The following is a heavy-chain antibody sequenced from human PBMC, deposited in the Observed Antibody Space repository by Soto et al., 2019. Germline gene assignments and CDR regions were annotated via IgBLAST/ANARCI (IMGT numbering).Heavy chain of an antibody. CDR1: GFTFSSYS. J-gene: IGHJ6*02. D-gene: IGHD1-26*01. Sequence: RVSLRLSFAASGFTFSSYSMSWVRQAPGKGLEWVSAISGSGGSTYYADSVKGRFTISRDNSKNTLYLQMNSLRAEDTAVYYCAKAREEHYYYYYGTDVWGQGTTVTVSS. CDR3: AKAREEHYYYYYGTDV. CDR2: ISGSGGST. V-gene: IGHV3-23*01.